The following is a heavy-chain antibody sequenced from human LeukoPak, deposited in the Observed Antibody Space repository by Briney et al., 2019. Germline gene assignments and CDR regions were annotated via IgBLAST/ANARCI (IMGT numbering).Heavy chain of an antibody. CDR2: INPNSGGT. J-gene: IGHJ3*02. D-gene: IGHD3-3*01. Sequence: GASVKVSCKASGYTFTGYYMHWVRQAPGQGLEWMGWINPNSGGTNYAQKFQGRVTMTRDTSISTAYMELSRLRSDDTAVYYCARNRNDFWSGLYAFDIWGQGTMVTVSS. V-gene: IGHV1-2*02. CDR3: ARNRNDFWSGLYAFDI. CDR1: GYTFTGYY.